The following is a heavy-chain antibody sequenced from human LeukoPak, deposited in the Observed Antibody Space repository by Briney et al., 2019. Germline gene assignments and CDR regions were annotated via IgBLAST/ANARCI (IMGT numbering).Heavy chain of an antibody. Sequence: PGGSLRLSCAASGYTFTSYYMHWVRQAPGQGLEWMGIINPSGGSTSYAQKFQGRVTMTRDTSTSTVYMELSSLRSEDTAVYYCASFLFAMVPGHPRPGMDVWGQGTTVTVSS. D-gene: IGHD5-18*01. V-gene: IGHV1-46*01. CDR1: GYTFTSYY. CDR2: INPSGGST. J-gene: IGHJ6*02. CDR3: ASFLFAMVPGHPRPGMDV.